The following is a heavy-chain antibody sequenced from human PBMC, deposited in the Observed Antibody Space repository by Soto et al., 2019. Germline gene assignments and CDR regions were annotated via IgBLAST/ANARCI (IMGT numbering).Heavy chain of an antibody. J-gene: IGHJ6*02. Sequence: QVQLVQSGAEVKKPGASVKVSCKASGYTFTSYGISWVRQAPGQGLEWMGWISAYNGNTNYAQKLQGRVTMTTDTSTSTAYMELRSLRSDDTAVYYCARDHWDSSSWYGVGYYYYGMDVWGQGTTVTVSS. CDR3: ARDHWDSSSWYGVGYYYYGMDV. V-gene: IGHV1-18*01. D-gene: IGHD6-13*01. CDR1: GYTFTSYG. CDR2: ISAYNGNT.